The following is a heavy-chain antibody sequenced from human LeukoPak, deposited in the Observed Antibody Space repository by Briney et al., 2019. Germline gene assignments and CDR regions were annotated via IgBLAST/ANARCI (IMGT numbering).Heavy chain of an antibody. Sequence: PSETLSLTCAVYGGSFSGYYWSWIRQPPGKGLEWIGEINHSGSTNYNPSLKSRVTISVDTSKNQFSLKLSSVTAADTAVYYCARYSSSNGRYYFDYWGQGTLVTVSS. V-gene: IGHV4-34*01. J-gene: IGHJ4*02. D-gene: IGHD6-6*01. CDR2: INHSGST. CDR3: ARYSSSNGRYYFDY. CDR1: GGSFSGYY.